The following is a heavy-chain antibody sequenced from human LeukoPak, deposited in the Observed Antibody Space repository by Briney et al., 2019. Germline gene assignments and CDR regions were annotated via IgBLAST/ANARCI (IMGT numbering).Heavy chain of an antibody. V-gene: IGHV3-23*01. D-gene: IGHD3-9*01. CDR1: GFTFSSYA. J-gene: IGHJ3*02. CDR3: ARDLEYFDSGTACDI. CDR2: ISGSGGST. Sequence: GGSLRLSCAASGFTFSSYAMSWVRQAPGKGLEWVSAISGSGGSTYYADSVKGRFTISRDKSKNTLYLQMNSLRAEDTAVYYCARDLEYFDSGTACDIWGQGTMVTVSP.